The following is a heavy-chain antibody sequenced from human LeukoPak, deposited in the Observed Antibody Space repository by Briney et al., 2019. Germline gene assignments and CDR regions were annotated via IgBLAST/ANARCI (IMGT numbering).Heavy chain of an antibody. D-gene: IGHD4-17*01. CDR2: LYYTGST. J-gene: IGHJ5*02. Sequence: SETLSLTCTVSGGSISTYYWSWIRQPPGKGLEWIGYLYYTGSTNYNPSLKSRVTISVDTSKNQFSLKLSSVTAADTAVYYCARSDDYGDPWFDPWGQGTLVTVSS. CDR1: GGSISTYY. V-gene: IGHV4-59*12. CDR3: ARSDDYGDPWFDP.